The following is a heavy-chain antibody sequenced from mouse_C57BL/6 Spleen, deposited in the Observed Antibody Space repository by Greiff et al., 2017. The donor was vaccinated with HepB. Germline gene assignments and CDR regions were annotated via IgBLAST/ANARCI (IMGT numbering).Heavy chain of an antibody. CDR2: IYPGSGNT. Sequence: VQLQQSGAELVRPGASVKLSCKASGYTFTDYYINWVKQRPGQGLEWIARIYPGSGNTYYNEKFKGKATLTAEKSSSTAYMQLSSLTSEDSAVYLCARGDDFAWFAYWGQGTLVTVSA. CDR3: ARGDDFAWFAY. D-gene: IGHD2-12*01. V-gene: IGHV1-76*01. J-gene: IGHJ3*01. CDR1: GYTFTDYY.